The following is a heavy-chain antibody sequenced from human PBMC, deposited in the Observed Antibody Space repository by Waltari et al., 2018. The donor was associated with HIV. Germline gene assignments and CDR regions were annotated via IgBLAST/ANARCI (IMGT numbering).Heavy chain of an antibody. Sequence: VKPVASGAEVKKRGSSVKVSCEESGGTFSNSAINGVRQAPGQGLEWMGGIIPIFGSPNDAKKFQGRVTITADESTSTVYMKLSSLRSADTAVYYCASASRDTAMGAFDIWGQGTMVTVSS. CDR3: ASASRDTAMGAFDI. V-gene: IGHV1-69*01. CDR2: IIPIFGSP. CDR1: GGTFSNSA. J-gene: IGHJ3*02. D-gene: IGHD5-18*01.